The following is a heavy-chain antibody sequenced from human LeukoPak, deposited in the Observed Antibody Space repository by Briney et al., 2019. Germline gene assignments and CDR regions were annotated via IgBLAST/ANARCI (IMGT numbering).Heavy chain of an antibody. CDR1: GGSFSGYY. J-gene: IGHJ5*02. CDR3: ARRVSATDSSGWSNWFDP. D-gene: IGHD6-19*01. Sequence: SETLSLTCAVYGGSFSGYYWGWIRQPPGKGLEWIGSIYHSGSTYYNPSLKSRVTISVDTSKNQFSLKLSSVTAADTAVYYCARRVSATDSSGWSNWFDPWGQGTLVTVSS. V-gene: IGHV4-38-2*01. CDR2: IYHSGST.